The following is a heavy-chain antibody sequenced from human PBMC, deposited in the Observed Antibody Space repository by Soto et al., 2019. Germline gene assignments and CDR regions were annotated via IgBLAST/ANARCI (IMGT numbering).Heavy chain of an antibody. CDR2: FFSDAER. D-gene: IGHD4-17*01. CDR1: GFSLSNGRMG. CDR3: ARMNADSGSLYYAMDV. V-gene: IGHV2-26*03. J-gene: IGHJ6*02. Sequence: QVTLKESGPVLVKPTETLTLTCTISGFSLSNGRMGVSWIRQPPGRALEWLTHFFSDAERSYSTSLQSRVTMSQDTSGTQVVLTMTNMDPQDTGTYFCARMNADSGSLYYAMDVWGPGTTVTVSS.